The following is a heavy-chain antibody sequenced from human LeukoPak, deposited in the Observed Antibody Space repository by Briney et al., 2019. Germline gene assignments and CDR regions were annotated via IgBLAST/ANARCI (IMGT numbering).Heavy chain of an antibody. V-gene: IGHV3-23*05. J-gene: IGHJ4*02. D-gene: IGHD4-17*01. CDR2: IHGAST. CDR1: GFTFSNCA. Sequence: PGGSLRLSCVTSGFTFSNCAMSWVRQAPGKGLEWVSTIHGASTFYSASVKGRFTISRDNAKNSLYLQMNSLRAEDTALYYCARLGVTTSPIDYWGQGTLVTVSS. CDR3: ARLGVTTSPIDY.